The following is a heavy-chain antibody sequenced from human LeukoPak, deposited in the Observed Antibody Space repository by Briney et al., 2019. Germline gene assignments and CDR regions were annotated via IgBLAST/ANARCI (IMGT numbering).Heavy chain of an antibody. CDR2: ISGSGGST. J-gene: IGHJ4*02. V-gene: IGHV3-23*01. CDR1: GFTFSSYA. D-gene: IGHD6-19*01. CDR3: AKETYSSGWYPYFDY. Sequence: PGGSLRLSCVASGFTFSSYAMSWVSQAPGKGLGWVSGISGSGGSTYYADSVKGRFTISRDNSKNTLFLQMNSLRAEDTAVYYCAKETYSSGWYPYFDYWGQGTLVTVSS.